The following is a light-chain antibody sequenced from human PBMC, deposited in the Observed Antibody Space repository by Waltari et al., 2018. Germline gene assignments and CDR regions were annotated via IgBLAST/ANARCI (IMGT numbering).Light chain of an antibody. CDR3: QQRSNWPLYT. V-gene: IGKV3-11*01. CDR1: QSVGDY. Sequence: LSPGERATLSCRASQSVGDYLAWHQQKPGQAPRLLIYDASNRATGIPARFSGSGSGTDFTLTISSLEPEDFAVYYCQQRSNWPLYTFGQGTKLEIK. CDR2: DAS. J-gene: IGKJ2*01.